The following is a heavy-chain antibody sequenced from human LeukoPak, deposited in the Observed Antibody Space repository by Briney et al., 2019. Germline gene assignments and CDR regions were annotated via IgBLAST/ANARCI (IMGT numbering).Heavy chain of an antibody. V-gene: IGHV4-39*07. Sequence: SETLSLTCTVSGGSISSSSYYWGWIRQPPGKGLEWIGSIYYSGSTYYNPSLKSRVTISVDTSKNQFSLKLSSVTAADTAVYYCARDPSAPTPDENAFDIWGQGTMVTVSS. CDR1: GGSISSSSYY. J-gene: IGHJ3*02. CDR3: ARDPSAPTPDENAFDI. CDR2: IYYSGST.